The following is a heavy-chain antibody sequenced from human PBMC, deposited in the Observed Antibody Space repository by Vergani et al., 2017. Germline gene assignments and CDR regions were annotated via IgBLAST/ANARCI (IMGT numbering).Heavy chain of an antibody. Sequence: QVQVVQSGAEVKKSGASVKVSCKTSGYTFRNYYMHWVGRAPGQGLEWMGIIKASGGHTNYAQKFQGRVTMTRDTSMSTVYMELSSLRSEDTAIYYCARGDYGILSGYRYWGQGTLVTVSA. J-gene: IGHJ4*02. D-gene: IGHD3-9*01. V-gene: IGHV1-46*03. CDR2: IKASGGHT. CDR1: GYTFRNYY. CDR3: ARGDYGILSGYRY.